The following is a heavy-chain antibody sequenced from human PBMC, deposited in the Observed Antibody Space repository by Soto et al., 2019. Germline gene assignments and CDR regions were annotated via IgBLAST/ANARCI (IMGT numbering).Heavy chain of an antibody. J-gene: IGHJ6*02. V-gene: IGHV4-31*01. D-gene: IGHD3-3*01. CDR2: IYYSGST. CDR3: ARGTIFGGDYFYGLDV. Sequence: SETLSLTCTVSDDSISSGGYYWNWIRQHPGKGLEWIGYIYYSGSTYYNTSLKSQLTISVDTSKNQFSLKLYSLTAADTVVYFCARGTIFGGDYFYGLDVWGQGTTVT. CDR1: DDSISSGGYY.